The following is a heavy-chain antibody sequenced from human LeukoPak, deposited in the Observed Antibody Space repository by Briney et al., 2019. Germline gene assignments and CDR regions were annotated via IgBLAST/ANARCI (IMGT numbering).Heavy chain of an antibody. CDR1: GFTFSSYA. D-gene: IGHD3-10*01. V-gene: IGHV3-23*01. CDR3: SLLLLWYGELYYNGMDV. J-gene: IGHJ6*04. Sequence: GGSLRLSCAVSGFTFSSYAMSWVRQATGKGLEWVSDNSGCGGSTYYADSLKGGFTIARDNSKNTLYLQMNSLRAEDTAVYYCSLLLLWYGELYYNGMDVWGKGTTVTVSS. CDR2: NSGCGGST.